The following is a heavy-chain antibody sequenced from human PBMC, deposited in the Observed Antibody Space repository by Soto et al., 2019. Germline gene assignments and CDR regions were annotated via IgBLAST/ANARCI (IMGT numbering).Heavy chain of an antibody. Sequence: SETLSLTCIVSGDSISGHYWSWIRQPPGKGLEWIGYIYYSGTTVYNPSLRSRVSMSVDTSKNQFSLNLSSVTAADSAVYYCARGRAYFDDHSRGQGPLVTVS. D-gene: IGHD3-16*01. V-gene: IGHV4-59*11. CDR3: ARGRAYFDDHS. J-gene: IGHJ4*02. CDR1: GDSISGHY. CDR2: IYYSGTT.